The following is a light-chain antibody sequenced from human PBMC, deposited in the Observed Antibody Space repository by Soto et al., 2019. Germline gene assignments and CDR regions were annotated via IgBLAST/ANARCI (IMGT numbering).Light chain of an antibody. CDR3: MQALQTPLT. Sequence: DIVMTQSPLSLPVTPGEPASISCRSSQSLLHSNGYNYLDWYLQKPGQSPQVLIYLGSNRASGVTDRFSGSGSGTDFTLKISRVEAEDVGIYYCMQALQTPLTFGGGTKVELK. CDR1: QSLLHSNGYNY. J-gene: IGKJ4*01. V-gene: IGKV2-28*01. CDR2: LGS.